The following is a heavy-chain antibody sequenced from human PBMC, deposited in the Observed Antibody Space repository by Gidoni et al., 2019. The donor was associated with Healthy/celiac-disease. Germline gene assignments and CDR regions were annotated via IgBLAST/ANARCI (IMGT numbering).Heavy chain of an antibody. J-gene: IGHJ6*02. V-gene: IGHV1-8*01. D-gene: IGHD3-9*01. CDR3: ARTDDILTGYYDYYYYGMDV. CDR1: GYTFTSYD. CDR2: MNPKSGNT. Sequence: QLQRVQSGAEVQKPGASVTVSCQASGYTFTSYDINWVRQANGQGLAWMGWMNPKSGNTGYAQKFQGRVNMTRNTSISTAYMELSSLRSEDTAVYYCARTDDILTGYYDYYYYGMDVWGQGTTVTVSS.